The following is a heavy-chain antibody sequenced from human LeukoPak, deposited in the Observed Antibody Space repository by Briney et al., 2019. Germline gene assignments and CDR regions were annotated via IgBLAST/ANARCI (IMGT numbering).Heavy chain of an antibody. D-gene: IGHD3-9*01. CDR2: IYTSVST. V-gene: IGHV4-4*07. CDR3: ARALVPYYDILTGYYKHPIDAFDI. J-gene: IGHJ3*02. CDR1: GGSISSYY. Sequence: TSETLSLTCTVSGGSISSYYWSWIRQPAGKGLEWIGRIYTSVSTNYNPSLKSRVTMSVDTSKNQFSLKLNSVTAADTAVYYCARALVPYYDILTGYYKHPIDAFDIWGQGTKVTVSS.